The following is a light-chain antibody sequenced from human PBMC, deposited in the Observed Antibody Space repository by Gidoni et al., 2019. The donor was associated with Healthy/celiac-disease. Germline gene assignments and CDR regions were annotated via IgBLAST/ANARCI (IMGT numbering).Light chain of an antibody. CDR1: SSDVGGYNY. J-gene: IGLJ2*01. Sequence: QSALPQPRPVSGSPGHSVTISCTGTSSDVGGYNYVSWYQQHPGKAPKLMIYDVSKRPSGVPDRFSGSKSGNTASLTISGLQAEDEADYYCCSYAGSYAVFGGGTKLTVL. CDR2: DVS. V-gene: IGLV2-11*01. CDR3: CSYAGSYAV.